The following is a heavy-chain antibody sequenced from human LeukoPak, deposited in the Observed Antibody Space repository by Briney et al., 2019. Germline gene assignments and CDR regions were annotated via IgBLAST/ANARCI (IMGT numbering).Heavy chain of an antibody. CDR3: AKYGSGGYGGAYFDY. CDR2: ISGGGGSP. CDR1: GFTFSSYA. J-gene: IGHJ4*02. D-gene: IGHD1-26*01. V-gene: IGHV3-23*01. Sequence: PGRSLRLSCAASGFTFSSYAMSWVRQAGGEGLEWVSSISGGGGSPFYAASAKRRFALSRDHSKNTVYLQMNSLRAEDTAVYYCAKYGSGGYGGAYFDYWGQGALVTVSS.